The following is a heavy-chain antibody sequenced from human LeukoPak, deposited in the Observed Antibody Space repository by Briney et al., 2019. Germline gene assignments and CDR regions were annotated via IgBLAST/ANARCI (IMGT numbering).Heavy chain of an antibody. CDR3: AKISRFLEWSEYYFDY. V-gene: IGHV3-23*01. J-gene: IGHJ4*02. CDR1: GFTFSSYA. CDR2: ISGSGGST. D-gene: IGHD3-3*01. Sequence: HPGGSLRLSCAASGFTFSSYAMSWVRQAPGKGLEWVSAISGSGGSTYYADSVKGRFTISRDNSKNTLYLQMNSLRAEDTAVYYCAKISRFLEWSEYYFDYWGQGTLVTVSS.